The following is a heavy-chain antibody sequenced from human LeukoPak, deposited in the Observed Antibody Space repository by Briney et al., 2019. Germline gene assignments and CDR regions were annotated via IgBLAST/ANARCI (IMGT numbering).Heavy chain of an antibody. CDR3: AREVVSSPSYFDS. Sequence: GGSLRLSCAASGFTFSNYAMTWVRQAPGKGLEWVSAISGSGGGTFFADSVKGRFTISRDNSKNTLYLQMNSLGAEDAAVYYCAREVVSSPSYFDSWGQGTLVTVSS. J-gene: IGHJ4*02. CDR2: ISGSGGGT. CDR1: GFTFSNYA. V-gene: IGHV3-23*01. D-gene: IGHD2-15*01.